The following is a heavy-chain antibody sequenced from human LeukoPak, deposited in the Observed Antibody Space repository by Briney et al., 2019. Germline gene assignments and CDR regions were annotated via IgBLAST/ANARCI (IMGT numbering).Heavy chain of an antibody. Sequence: ETLSLTCAVYGGSFSGYYWSWVRQAPGKGLEWVANIKQDGSEKYYVDSVKGRFTISRDNAKNSLYLQMNSLRAEDTAVYYCARGSPGRNWGQGTLVTVSS. CDR1: GGSFSGYY. CDR3: ARGSPGRN. J-gene: IGHJ4*02. V-gene: IGHV3-7*03. CDR2: IKQDGSEK. D-gene: IGHD3-10*01.